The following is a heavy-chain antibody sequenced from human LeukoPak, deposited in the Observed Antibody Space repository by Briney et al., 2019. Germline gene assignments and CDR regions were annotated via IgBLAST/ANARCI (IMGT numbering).Heavy chain of an antibody. CDR3: ARAPPTVTTLYYYYYYMDV. CDR1: GGSFSNSY. D-gene: IGHD4-11*01. CDR2: IKHGGST. V-gene: IGHV4-34*01. J-gene: IGHJ6*03. Sequence: PSETLSLTCAVYGGSFSNSYWSWIRQPPGKGLEWIGEIKHGGSTNYNPSLKSRVTISLDTSKNQFSLKLTSVTAADTAVYYCARAPPTVTTLYYYYYYMDVWGKGTTVTVS.